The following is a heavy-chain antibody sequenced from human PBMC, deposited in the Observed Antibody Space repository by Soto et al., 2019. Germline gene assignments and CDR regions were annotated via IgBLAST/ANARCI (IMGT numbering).Heavy chain of an antibody. CDR3: ARRARSGYDRFYRYYFDY. Sequence: SETLSLTCTVSGGSITSSDYYWGWIRQPPGKGLECVGTIYHDGSTHYNPSLKSRVTSSLDTSKNQFSLKLSSVTAADTAVYYCARRARSGYDRFYRYYFDYWGQGTLVTVSS. J-gene: IGHJ4*02. CDR2: IYHDGST. CDR1: GGSITSSDYY. D-gene: IGHD5-12*01. V-gene: IGHV4-39*01.